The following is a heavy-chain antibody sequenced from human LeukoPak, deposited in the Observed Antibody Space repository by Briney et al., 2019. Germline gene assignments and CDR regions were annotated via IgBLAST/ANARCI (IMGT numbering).Heavy chain of an antibody. Sequence: SETLSLTCTVSGGSISSGGYYWSWIRQPPGKGLEWIGYIYHSGSTYYNPSLKSRVTISVDRSKNQFSLKLSSVTAADTAVYYCARAGEDAFDIWGQGTMVTVSS. J-gene: IGHJ3*02. CDR1: GGSISSGGYY. CDR3: ARAGEDAFDI. V-gene: IGHV4-30-2*01. CDR2: IYHSGST. D-gene: IGHD3-10*01.